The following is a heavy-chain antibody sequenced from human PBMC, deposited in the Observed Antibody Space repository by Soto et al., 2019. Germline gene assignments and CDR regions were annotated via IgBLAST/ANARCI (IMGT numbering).Heavy chain of an antibody. J-gene: IGHJ6*02. CDR3: AKDWGIAAAGTRYYYGMDV. Sequence: GGSLRLXCAASGFTFSSYAMSWVRQAPGKGLEWVSAISGSGGSTYYADSVKGRFTISRDNSKNTLYLQMNSLRAEDTAVYYCAKDWGIAAAGTRYYYGMDVWGQGTTVTVSS. D-gene: IGHD6-13*01. V-gene: IGHV3-23*01. CDR1: GFTFSSYA. CDR2: ISGSGGST.